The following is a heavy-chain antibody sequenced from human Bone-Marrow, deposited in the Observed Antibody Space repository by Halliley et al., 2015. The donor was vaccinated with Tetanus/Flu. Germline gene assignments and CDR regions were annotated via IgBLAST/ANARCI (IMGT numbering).Heavy chain of an antibody. J-gene: IGHJ6*02. CDR2: NQDESEK. CDR3: VRVPRDYDFWSGYFGMDV. D-gene: IGHD3-3*01. V-gene: IGHV3-7*03. Sequence: NQDESEKYYVDSGKGRFTLSRDNAKNSLYLEMNSLRAEDTAVYYCVRVPRDYDFWSGYFGMDVWGQGTTVTVSS.